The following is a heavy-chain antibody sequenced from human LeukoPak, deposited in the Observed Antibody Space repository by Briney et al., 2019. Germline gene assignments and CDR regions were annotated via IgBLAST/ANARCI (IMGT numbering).Heavy chain of an antibody. CDR3: AKPSTPLYNYGSGSYFDY. Sequence: GRSLRPSCAASGFTFSSYGMHWVRQAPGKGLEWVAVISYDGSNKYYADSVKGRFTISRDNSKNTLYLQMNSLRAEDTAVYYCAKPSTPLYNYGSGSYFDYWGQGTLVTVSS. CDR1: GFTFSSYG. J-gene: IGHJ4*02. V-gene: IGHV3-30*18. D-gene: IGHD3-10*01. CDR2: ISYDGSNK.